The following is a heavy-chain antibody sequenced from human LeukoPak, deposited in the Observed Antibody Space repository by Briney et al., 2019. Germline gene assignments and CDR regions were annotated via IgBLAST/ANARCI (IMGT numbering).Heavy chain of an antibody. CDR2: INHSGST. Sequence: SETLSLTCTVSGGSISSYYWSWIRQPPGKGLEWIGEINHSGSTNYNPSLKSRVTISVDTSKNQFSLKLSSVTAADTAVYYCARGYPYYYDSSGYQPFDYWGQGTLVTVSS. V-gene: IGHV4-34*01. J-gene: IGHJ4*02. CDR3: ARGYPYYYDSSGYQPFDY. D-gene: IGHD3-22*01. CDR1: GGSISSYY.